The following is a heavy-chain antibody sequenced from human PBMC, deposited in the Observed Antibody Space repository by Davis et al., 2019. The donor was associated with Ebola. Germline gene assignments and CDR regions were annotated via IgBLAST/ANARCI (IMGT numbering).Heavy chain of an antibody. Sequence: LSCTVSGGSISSGGYYWSWLRQHPGKGLEWIGYIYYSGSTYYNPSLKRRVTISVDTSKNQFSLKLSSVTAADTAVYYCARLYTAMVFYGMDVWGQGTTVTVSS. V-gene: IGHV4-31*03. CDR3: ARLYTAMVFYGMDV. CDR2: IYYSGST. J-gene: IGHJ6*02. CDR1: GGSISSGGYY. D-gene: IGHD5-18*01.